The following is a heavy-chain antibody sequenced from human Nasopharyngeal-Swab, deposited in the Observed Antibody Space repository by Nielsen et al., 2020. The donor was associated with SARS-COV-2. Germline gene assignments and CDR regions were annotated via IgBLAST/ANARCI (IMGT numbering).Heavy chain of an antibody. V-gene: IGHV4-31*03. Sequence: SETLSLTCTVSGGSISSGGYYWSWIRQHPGKGLEWIGYIYYSGSTYYNPSLKSRVTISVDTSKNQFSLKLSSVTAADTAVYYCARGPRGRGYSYGRVGYWGQGTLVTVSS. CDR1: GGSISSGGYY. D-gene: IGHD5-18*01. J-gene: IGHJ4*02. CDR3: ARGPRGRGYSYGRVGY. CDR2: IYYSGST.